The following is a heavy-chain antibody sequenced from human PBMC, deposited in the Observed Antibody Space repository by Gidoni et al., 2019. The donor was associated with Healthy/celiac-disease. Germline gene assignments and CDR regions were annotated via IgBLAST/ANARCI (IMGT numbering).Heavy chain of an antibody. CDR1: GFTFSSYE. D-gene: IGHD1-26*01. Sequence: EVQLVESGGGLVQPGGSLSISCAASGFTFSSYEMNWVRQAPGKGLEWVSYISSSGSTIYYADSVKGRFTISRDNAKNSLYLQMNSLRAEDTAVYYCARDSRGSYLGWVDYWGQGTLVTVSS. V-gene: IGHV3-48*03. CDR2: ISSSGSTI. CDR3: ARDSRGSYLGWVDY. J-gene: IGHJ4*02.